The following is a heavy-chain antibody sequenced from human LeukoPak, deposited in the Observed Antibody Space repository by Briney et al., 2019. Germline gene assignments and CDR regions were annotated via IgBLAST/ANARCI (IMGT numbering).Heavy chain of an antibody. V-gene: IGHV3-48*01. CDR2: ISSSSSTI. J-gene: IGHJ4*02. CDR3: AREIDPRYSSSWYPIDY. D-gene: IGHD6-13*01. Sequence: GGSLRLSCAASGFTFSSYSMNWVRQAPGKGLEWVSYISSSSSTIYYADSVMGRFTISRDNAKNSLYLQMNSLRAEDTAVYYCAREIDPRYSSSWYPIDYWGQGTLVTVSS. CDR1: GFTFSSYS.